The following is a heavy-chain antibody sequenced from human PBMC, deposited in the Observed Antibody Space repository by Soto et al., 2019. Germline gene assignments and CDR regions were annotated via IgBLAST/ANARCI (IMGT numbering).Heavy chain of an antibody. Sequence: ASVKVSCKASGYTFTSYGISWVRQAPGQGLEWMGWISAYNGNTNYAQKLQGRVTMTTDTSTSTAYVELRSLRSDDTGVYYCARDRWWGYRHITICGVVTDRPNSDYWGQGTLVTVSS. CDR1: GYTFTSYG. CDR2: ISAYNGNT. CDR3: ARDRWWGYRHITICGVVTDRPNSDY. V-gene: IGHV1-18*01. J-gene: IGHJ4*02. D-gene: IGHD3-3*01.